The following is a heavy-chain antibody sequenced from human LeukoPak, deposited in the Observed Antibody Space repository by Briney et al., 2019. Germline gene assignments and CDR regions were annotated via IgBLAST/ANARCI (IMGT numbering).Heavy chain of an antibody. Sequence: PGGSLRLSCAVSGFTFSSYWMHWVRHVPGKGLVWVSRINTDGSSTSYADSVKGRFTISRDNAKSTLYLQMNSLRAEDTAVYYCTRVGYCVTTSCRTAFDIWGQGTVVTVSS. CDR3: TRVGYCVTTSCRTAFDI. D-gene: IGHD2-2*01. CDR2: INTDGSST. V-gene: IGHV3-74*01. CDR1: GFTFSSYW. J-gene: IGHJ3*02.